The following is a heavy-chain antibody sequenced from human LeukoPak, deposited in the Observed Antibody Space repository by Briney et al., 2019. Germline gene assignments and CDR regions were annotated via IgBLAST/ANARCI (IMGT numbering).Heavy chain of an antibody. V-gene: IGHV4-31*03. J-gene: IGHJ4*02. Sequence: SETLSLTCTVSGGSISSGGYYWSWIRQHPGKGLEWIGYIYYSGSTYYSPSLKSRVTISVDTSKNQFSLKLSSVTAADTAVYYCARSDCGGDCYSIAYYFDYWGQGTLVTVSS. D-gene: IGHD2-21*02. CDR2: IYYSGST. CDR3: ARSDCGGDCYSIAYYFDY. CDR1: GGSISSGGYY.